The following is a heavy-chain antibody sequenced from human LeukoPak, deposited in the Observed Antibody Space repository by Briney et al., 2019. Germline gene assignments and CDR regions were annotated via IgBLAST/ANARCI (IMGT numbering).Heavy chain of an antibody. V-gene: IGHV4-59*01. CDR2: IYYSGST. Sequence: SETLSLTCAVYGGSFSGYYWSWIRQPPGKGLEWIGFIYYSGSTNYNPSLKSRVSISIDTSKNQCSLKLSSVTAADTAVYYCARGEIWFDPWGQGTLVTVSS. CDR3: ARGEIWFDP. J-gene: IGHJ5*02. CDR1: GGSFSGYY. D-gene: IGHD5-24*01.